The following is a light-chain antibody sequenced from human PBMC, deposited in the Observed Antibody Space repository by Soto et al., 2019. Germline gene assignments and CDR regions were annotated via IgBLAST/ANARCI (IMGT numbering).Light chain of an antibody. V-gene: IGLV1-40*01. Sequence: QSVLTQPPSVSGAPGQRVTISCTGSSANIGAAYNVDWYQQLPGTAPKLLIYGNNNRPSGVPARFSGSKSGTSASLAIAGLQAEDEGDSYCKSYDTSLSGYVFGTGTKVTVL. J-gene: IGLJ1*01. CDR2: GNN. CDR3: KSYDTSLSGYV. CDR1: SANIGAAYN.